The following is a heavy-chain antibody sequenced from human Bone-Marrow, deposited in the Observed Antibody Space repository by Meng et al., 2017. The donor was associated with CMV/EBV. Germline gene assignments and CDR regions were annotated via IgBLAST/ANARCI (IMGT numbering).Heavy chain of an antibody. Sequence: SETLSLTCTVAGGSISSYYWSWIRQPAGKGLEWIGRIYTSGSTNYNPSLKSRVTMSVDTSKNQFSLKLSSVTAADTAVYYCARAVGKGYCSSTSCYLRAFDIWGQGPMVTV. CDR2: IYTSGST. D-gene: IGHD2-2*01. J-gene: IGHJ3*02. V-gene: IGHV4-4*07. CDR3: ARAVGKGYCSSTSCYLRAFDI. CDR1: GGSISSYY.